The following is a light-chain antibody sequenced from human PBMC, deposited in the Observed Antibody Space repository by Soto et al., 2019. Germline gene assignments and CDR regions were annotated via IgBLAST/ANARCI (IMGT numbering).Light chain of an antibody. J-gene: IGKJ2*01. CDR1: QSVDSNY. CDR3: QQYSSSSLLT. Sequence: EIVLTQSPGTQSLSPGERATLSCRASQSVDSNYLAWYQQKPDQAPRLLIYGAASRAAAVPDRFTGSGSGTDFTLTISRLEPEDFAVYYCQQYSSSSLLTFGQGTKLEIK. V-gene: IGKV3-20*01. CDR2: GAA.